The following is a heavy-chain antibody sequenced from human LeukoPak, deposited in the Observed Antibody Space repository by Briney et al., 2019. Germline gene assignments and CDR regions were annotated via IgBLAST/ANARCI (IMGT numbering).Heavy chain of an antibody. CDR2: ISPGDSDT. CDR1: GYSFTSYW. Sequence: HGESLKISCKGSGYSFTSYWSGWVRQMPGKGLEWMGIISPGDSDTRYSPSFQGQVTFSADKSSSTAYLQWSSLKASDSAMYYCARRPPSTTVTTSAFDYWGQGTLVTVSS. J-gene: IGHJ4*02. D-gene: IGHD4-17*01. CDR3: ARRPPSTTVTTSAFDY. V-gene: IGHV5-51*01.